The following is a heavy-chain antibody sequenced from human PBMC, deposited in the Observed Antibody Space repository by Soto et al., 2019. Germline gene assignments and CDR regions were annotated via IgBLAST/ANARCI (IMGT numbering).Heavy chain of an antibody. J-gene: IGHJ4*02. D-gene: IGHD3-22*01. CDR2: IDPSDSQT. CDR3: ARQIYDSDTGPNFQYYFDS. V-gene: IGHV5-10-1*01. Sequence: PGESLKISCKGSGYSFAGYWITWVRQKPGKGLEWMGRIDPSDSQTYYSPSFRGHVTISVTKSITTVFLQWSSLGASDTAMYYCARQIYDSDTGPNFQYYFDSWGQGTPVTVS. CDR1: GYSFAGYW.